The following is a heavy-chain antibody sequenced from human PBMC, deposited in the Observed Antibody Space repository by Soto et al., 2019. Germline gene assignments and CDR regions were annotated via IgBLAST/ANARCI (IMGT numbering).Heavy chain of an antibody. CDR1: GFTFDDYA. J-gene: IGHJ4*02. CDR2: ISWNSGSI. Sequence: GGSLRLSCAASGFTFDDYAMHWVRQAPGKGLEWVSGISWNSGSIGYADSVKGRFTIPRDNAKNSLYLQMNSLRAEDTALYYCAKFIAVAGYFDYWGQGTLVTVSS. D-gene: IGHD6-19*01. V-gene: IGHV3-9*01. CDR3: AKFIAVAGYFDY.